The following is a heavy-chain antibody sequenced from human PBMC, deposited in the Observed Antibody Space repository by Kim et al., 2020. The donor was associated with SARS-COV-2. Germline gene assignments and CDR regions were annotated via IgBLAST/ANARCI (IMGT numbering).Heavy chain of an antibody. D-gene: IGHD5-12*01. Sequence: GGSLRLSCAASGFTFSSYAMHWVRQAPGKGLEWVAVISYDGSNKYYADSVKGRFTISRDNSKNTLYLQMNSLRAEDTAVYYCARSRGGYNLFDYWGQGTLVTVSS. CDR2: ISYDGSNK. J-gene: IGHJ4*02. V-gene: IGHV3-30-3*01. CDR3: ARSRGGYNLFDY. CDR1: GFTFSSYA.